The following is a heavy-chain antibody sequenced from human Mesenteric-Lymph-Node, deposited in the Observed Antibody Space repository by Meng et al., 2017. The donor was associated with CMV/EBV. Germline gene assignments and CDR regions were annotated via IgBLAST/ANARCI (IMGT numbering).Heavy chain of an antibody. CDR1: GFTFDDYA. CDR2: ISWNSGSI. CDR3: AKRVTAMVTAFDY. D-gene: IGHD5-18*01. J-gene: IGHJ4*02. Sequence: SLKISCAASGFTFDDYAMHWVRQAPGKGLEWVSGISWNSGSIGYADSVKGRFTISRDNAKNTLYLQMNSLRAEDTAVYYCAKRVTAMVTAFDYWGQGTLVTVSS. V-gene: IGHV3-9*01.